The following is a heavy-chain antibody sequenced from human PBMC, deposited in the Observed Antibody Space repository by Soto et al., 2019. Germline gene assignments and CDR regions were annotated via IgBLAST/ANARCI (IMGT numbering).Heavy chain of an antibody. CDR2: IYYSGST. D-gene: IGHD1-7*01. CDR3: AREGLTGTIGLYYYYGMDV. Sequence: QVQLQESGPGPVKPSETLSLTCTVSGGSISSYYWSWIRQPPGKGLEWIGYIYYSGSTNYNPSLKSRVTISVDTSKNQFSLKLSSVTAADTAVYYCAREGLTGTIGLYYYYGMDVWGQGTTVTVSS. CDR1: GGSISSYY. V-gene: IGHV4-59*01. J-gene: IGHJ6*02.